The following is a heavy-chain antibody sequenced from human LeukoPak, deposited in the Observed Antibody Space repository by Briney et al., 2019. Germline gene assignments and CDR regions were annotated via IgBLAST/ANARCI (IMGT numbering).Heavy chain of an antibody. V-gene: IGHV5-51*01. CDR1: GHIFTNHW. CDR2: INLGDSET. Sequence: LGESLKISCEASGHIFTNHWIGWVRQMPGKGLEWMGIINLGDSETQYSPSFQGQVTISLDKSISTAYLQWRSLKVSDTAMYYCARRPYSGSPNWFDPWGQGTLVTVSS. CDR3: ARRPYSGSPNWFDP. J-gene: IGHJ5*02. D-gene: IGHD1-26*01.